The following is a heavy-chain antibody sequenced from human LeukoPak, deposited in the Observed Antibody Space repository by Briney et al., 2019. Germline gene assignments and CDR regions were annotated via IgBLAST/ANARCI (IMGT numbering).Heavy chain of an antibody. Sequence: SETLSLTCAVYGGSFSGYYWSWIRQPPGKGLEWIGEINHSGSTNYNPSLKSRVTISVDTSKNQFSLKLSSVTAADTAVYYCAKGGRTKDSWGQGTLVTVSS. CDR2: INHSGST. V-gene: IGHV4-34*01. CDR1: GGSFSGYY. J-gene: IGHJ5*02. D-gene: IGHD1-26*01. CDR3: AKGGRTKDS.